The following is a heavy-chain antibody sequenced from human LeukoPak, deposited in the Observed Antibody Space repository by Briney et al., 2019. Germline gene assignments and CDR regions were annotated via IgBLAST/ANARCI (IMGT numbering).Heavy chain of an antibody. CDR1: GYTFTSYG. CDR3: ARTYCSGGSCYSSDY. V-gene: IGHV1-18*01. Sequence: GASVKVSCKASGYTFTSYGISWVRQATGQGLEWMGWISPYNGNTNYAQKLQDRITVPTDTSTSTAYMELRSLRSDDTAVYYCARTYCSGGSCYSSDYWGQGTLVTVSS. D-gene: IGHD2-15*01. J-gene: IGHJ4*02. CDR2: ISPYNGNT.